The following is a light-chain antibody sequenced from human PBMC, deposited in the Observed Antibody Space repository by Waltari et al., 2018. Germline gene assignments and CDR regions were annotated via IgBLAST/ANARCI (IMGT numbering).Light chain of an antibody. V-gene: IGKV3-20*01. CDR1: QSVGWS. CDR2: GAS. CDR3: QHYVRLPVT. Sequence: EIVLTQSPGTLSLSPGERATLSCRVSQSVGWSLASYQQKPGHAPRLLIYGASTRAPGIPDRFSGGGSGTDFSLTISRLEPEDFAVYHCQHYVRLPVTFGQGTKVEIK. J-gene: IGKJ1*01.